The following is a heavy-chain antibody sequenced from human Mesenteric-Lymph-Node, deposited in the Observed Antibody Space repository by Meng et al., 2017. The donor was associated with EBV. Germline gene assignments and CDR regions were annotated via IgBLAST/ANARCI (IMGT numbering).Heavy chain of an antibody. CDR2: IGPVGNT. J-gene: IGHJ4*02. Sequence: EVQLVESGGGLVQPGGSLSFSCAASGFTFSNYDMHWVRQVTGKGLEWVSAIGPVGNTNYAGSVEGRFTISREYDNNSLYLQMNNLRAGDTALYFCVRGRPYSSGWILFDYWGQGILVTVSS. CDR3: VRGRPYSSGWILFDY. D-gene: IGHD6-19*01. V-gene: IGHV3-13*01. CDR1: GFTFSNYD.